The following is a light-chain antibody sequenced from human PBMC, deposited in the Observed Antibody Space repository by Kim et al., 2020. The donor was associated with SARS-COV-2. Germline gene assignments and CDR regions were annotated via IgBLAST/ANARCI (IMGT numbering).Light chain of an antibody. J-gene: IGLJ2*01. CDR3: QSYDSSNRDVV. CDR2: EDN. V-gene: IGLV6-57*04. Sequence: NFMLTQPHSVSESPGKTVTISCTRSSGSIASNYVQWYQQRPGSAPTTVIYEDNQRPSGVPDRFSGSIDSSSNSASLTISGLKTEDEADYYCQSYDSSNRDVVFGGGTQLTV. CDR1: SGSIASNY.